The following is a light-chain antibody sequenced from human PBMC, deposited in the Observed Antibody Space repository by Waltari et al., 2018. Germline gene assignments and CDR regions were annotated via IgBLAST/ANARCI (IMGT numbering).Light chain of an antibody. CDR3: CSYTVSNTLL. CDR1: SSDVGTYKY. CDR2: DVS. Sequence: QSALTQPRSVSGSPGQSVTISCTGTSSDVGTYKYVSWHQQHPGQAPKLIIFDVSNLPSGVPDPFSGSKAGDTASRTISGLQAEDEADYYCCSYTVSNTLLFGGGTKLTVL. J-gene: IGLJ3*02. V-gene: IGLV2-11*01.